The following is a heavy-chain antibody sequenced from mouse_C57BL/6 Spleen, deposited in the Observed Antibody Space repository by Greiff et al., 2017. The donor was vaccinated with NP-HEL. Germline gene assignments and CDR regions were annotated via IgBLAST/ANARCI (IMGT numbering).Heavy chain of an antibody. CDR1: GYTFTSYW. Sequence: VQLQQSGAELAKPGASVKLSCKASGYTFTSYWMHWVKQRPGQGLEWIGYINPSSGYTKYNQKFKDKATLTEDKSSSTAYMQLSSLTYEDSAVYYCARSGGVITTVDYWGQGTTLTVSS. CDR2: INPSSGYT. CDR3: ARSGGVITTVDY. J-gene: IGHJ2*01. D-gene: IGHD1-1*01. V-gene: IGHV1-7*01.